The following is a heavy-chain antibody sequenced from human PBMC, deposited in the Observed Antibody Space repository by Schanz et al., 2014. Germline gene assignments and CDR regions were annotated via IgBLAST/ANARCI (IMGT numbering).Heavy chain of an antibody. CDR1: GLTLSDYW. V-gene: IGHV3-74*01. CDR2: IRADGRMT. Sequence: EVQLVESGGGLVQPGGSLRLSYAASGLTLSDYWMHWVRQAPGKGPEWISHIRADGRMTNYAASVEGRFTISRDVAKNTLYLQMFSLRAEDMGVYYCAGGKTTGLAYWGQGTQVAVSS. CDR3: AGGKTTGLAY. D-gene: IGHD4-4*01. J-gene: IGHJ4*02.